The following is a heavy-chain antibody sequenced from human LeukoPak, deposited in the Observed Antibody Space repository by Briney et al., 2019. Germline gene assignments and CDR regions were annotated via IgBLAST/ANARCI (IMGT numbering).Heavy chain of an antibody. CDR2: IYYSGST. CDR3: ARLWRAAIDY. D-gene: IGHD1-1*01. V-gene: IGHV4-39*01. Sequence: SETLSLTCTVSGGSISSSSYYWGWIRQPPGKGLEWIGSIYYSGSTYYNPSLKSRVTISVDTSKNQFSLKLTSVTAADTAVYYCARLWRAAIDYGGQGTLVTVSS. J-gene: IGHJ4*02. CDR1: GGSISSSSYY.